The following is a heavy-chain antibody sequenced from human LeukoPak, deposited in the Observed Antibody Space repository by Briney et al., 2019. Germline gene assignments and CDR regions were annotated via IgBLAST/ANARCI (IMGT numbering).Heavy chain of an antibody. D-gene: IGHD3-3*01. CDR2: ISYDGSTK. CDR1: GFTFSSYA. Sequence: GGSLRLSCAASGFTFSSYAIHWVRQAPGKGLEWVALISYDGSTKYSTGSVKGRFTISRDNSKNTLYLQMNSLRPEDTAVYYCAGHFGAWHYFDYWGQGTLVTVSS. J-gene: IGHJ4*02. V-gene: IGHV3-30*04. CDR3: AGHFGAWHYFDY.